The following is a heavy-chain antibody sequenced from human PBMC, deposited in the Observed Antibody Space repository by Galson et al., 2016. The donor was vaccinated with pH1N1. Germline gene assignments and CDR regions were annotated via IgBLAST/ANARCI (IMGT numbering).Heavy chain of an antibody. J-gene: IGHJ6*03. CDR2: INHSGST. CDR3: ARVSTMMVLVVGYYYCYYMDG. CDR1: GGSFSDSY. Sequence: ETLSLTCAVYGGSFSDSYWTWIRLSPGKGLEWSGEINHSGSTNYNPSLKSRVTISVDTSKNQFSLKLSSVTAADTAVYYCARVSTMMVLVVGYYYCYYMDGWGKGTTVTVS. D-gene: IGHD3-22*01. V-gene: IGHV4-34*01.